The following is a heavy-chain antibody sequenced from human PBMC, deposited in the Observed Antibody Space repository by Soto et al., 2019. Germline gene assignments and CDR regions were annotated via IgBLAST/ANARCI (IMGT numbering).Heavy chain of an antibody. CDR1: GFTFSSYS. J-gene: IGHJ4*02. D-gene: IGHD3-22*01. Sequence: EVQLVESGGGLVKPGGSLRLSCAASGFTFSSYSMNWVRQAPGKGLEWVSSISSSSSYIYYADSVKGRFTISRDNAKNSLYLQMNSLRAEDTAVYYCARASRESYYDSSGYSDGDYWGQGTLVTVSS. V-gene: IGHV3-21*01. CDR2: ISSSSSYI. CDR3: ARASRESYYDSSGYSDGDY.